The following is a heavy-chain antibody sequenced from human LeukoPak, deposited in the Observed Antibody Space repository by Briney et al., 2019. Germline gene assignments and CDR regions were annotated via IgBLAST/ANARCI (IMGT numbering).Heavy chain of an antibody. J-gene: IGHJ3*02. CDR2: IYHSGST. CDR3: ARAEVRGVSPDAFDI. CDR1: GGSMSSYY. Sequence: PSETLSLTCSVSGGSMSSYYWSWIRQSPGKGLEWIGYIYHSGSTDYNSSLKSRVTISEDTSKKQFSLKVSSVTAADTAVYYCARAEVRGVSPDAFDIWGQGTMVTVSS. D-gene: IGHD3-10*01. V-gene: IGHV4-59*01.